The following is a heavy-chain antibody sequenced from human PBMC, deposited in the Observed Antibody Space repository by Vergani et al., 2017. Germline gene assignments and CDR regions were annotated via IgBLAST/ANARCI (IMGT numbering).Heavy chain of an antibody. CDR1: GGSISSGDYY. Sequence: QVQLQESGPGLVKPSQTLSLTCTVSGGSISSGDYYWSWIRPPPGKGLEWIGYIYYSGSTYYNPSLKSRVTISVDTSKNQFSLKLSSVTAADTAVYYCARLYYYGSGSYYNRPYYFDYWGQGTLVTVSS. V-gene: IGHV4-30-4*08. D-gene: IGHD3-10*01. CDR2: IYYSGST. J-gene: IGHJ4*02. CDR3: ARLYYYGSGSYYNRPYYFDY.